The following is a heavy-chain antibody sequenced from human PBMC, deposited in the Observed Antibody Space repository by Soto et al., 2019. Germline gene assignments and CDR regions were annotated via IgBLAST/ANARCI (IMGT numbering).Heavy chain of an antibody. V-gene: IGHV4-39*01. CDR3: ARHRGSPRYFDY. Sequence: QLQLQESGPGLVKPSETLSLTCTVSGASISSTVYYWGWIRQPPGKGLEWIGSVSYSGSTYYNPSPKSRITISVDTSRNQFSLNLSSVTAPDTAVYYCARHRGSPRYFDYWGQGTLVTVSS. D-gene: IGHD3-10*01. J-gene: IGHJ4*02. CDR2: VSYSGST. CDR1: GASISSTVYY.